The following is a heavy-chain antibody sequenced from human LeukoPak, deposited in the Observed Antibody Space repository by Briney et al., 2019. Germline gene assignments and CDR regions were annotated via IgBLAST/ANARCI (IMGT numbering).Heavy chain of an antibody. CDR3: AKAMYYYDKGDAFDI. CDR1: GFTFSSYG. Sequence: GGSLRLSCAASGFTFSSYGMHWVRQAPGKGMEWVAFIRYDGSNKYYADSGKGRFTISRDNSKNTLYLQMNSLRAEDTAVYYCAKAMYYYDKGDAFDIWGQGTMVTVSS. CDR2: IRYDGSNK. D-gene: IGHD3-22*01. J-gene: IGHJ3*02. V-gene: IGHV3-30*02.